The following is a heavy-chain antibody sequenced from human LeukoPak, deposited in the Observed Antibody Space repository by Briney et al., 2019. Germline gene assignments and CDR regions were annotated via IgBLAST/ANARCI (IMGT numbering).Heavy chain of an antibody. CDR3: ARVFPSYYDSSGYYKAHFDY. CDR1: GFTFSSYW. V-gene: IGHV3-7*01. D-gene: IGHD3-22*01. J-gene: IGHJ4*02. CDR2: IKQDGSEK. Sequence: PGGSLRLSCAASGFTFSSYWMSWVRQAPGKGLEWVANIKQDGSEKYYVDSVKGRFTISRDNAKNSLYLQMNSLRAEDTAVYYCARVFPSYYDSSGYYKAHFDYWGQGTLVTVSS.